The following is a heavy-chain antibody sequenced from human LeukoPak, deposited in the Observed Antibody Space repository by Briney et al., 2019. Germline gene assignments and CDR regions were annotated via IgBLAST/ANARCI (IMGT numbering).Heavy chain of an antibody. V-gene: IGHV3-74*01. Sequence: GGSLRLSCAASGFTFSSYWMHWVRQAPGKGLVWVSRINSDGSSTSYADSVKGRFTISRDNAKNTLYLQMNSLRAEDTAVYYCARLYSSSYFDYWGQGTLVTVSS. CDR2: INSDGSST. CDR1: GFTFSSYW. CDR3: ARLYSSSYFDY. D-gene: IGHD6-13*01. J-gene: IGHJ4*02.